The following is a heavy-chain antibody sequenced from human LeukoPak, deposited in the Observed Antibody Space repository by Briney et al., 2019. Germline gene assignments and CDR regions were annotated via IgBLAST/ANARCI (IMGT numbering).Heavy chain of an antibody. V-gene: IGHV3-48*03. CDR1: GFTFSSYE. D-gene: IGHD3-22*01. J-gene: IGHJ4*02. CDR2: ISSSGSTI. CDR3: AIHPNYYRGY. Sequence: GGSLRLSCAASGFTFSSYEMNWVRQAPGKGLEWVSYISSSGSTIYYADSVKGRFTISRDNAKNSLYLQMNSLRAKDTAVYYCAIHPNYYRGYWGQGTLVTVSS.